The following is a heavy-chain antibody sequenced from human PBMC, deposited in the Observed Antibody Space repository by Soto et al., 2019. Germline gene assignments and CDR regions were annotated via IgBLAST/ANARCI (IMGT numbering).Heavy chain of an antibody. CDR3: ARDLGVVVPAANYYYYGMDV. CDR1: GGTFSSYA. V-gene: IGHV1-69*13. D-gene: IGHD2-2*01. Sequence: SVKVSCKASGGTFSSYAISWVRQAPGQGLEWMGGIIPIFGTANYAQKFQGRVTITADESTSTAYMELSSLRSEDTAVYHCARDLGVVVPAANYYYYGMDVWGQGTTVTVSS. CDR2: IIPIFGTA. J-gene: IGHJ6*02.